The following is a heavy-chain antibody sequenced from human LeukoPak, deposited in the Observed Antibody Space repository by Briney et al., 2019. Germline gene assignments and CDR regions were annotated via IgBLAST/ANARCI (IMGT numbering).Heavy chain of an antibody. CDR2: IRFDGSNK. Sequence: CLSPSCVAAGFCFSSYGMEWVRQAAGDGLEWVAFIRFDGSNKDYAESGKGRVTITRDNSKKTMYLQMGSLRPDDTAVYFCARDSGNYFSGAFDIWGQGAMVTVSS. J-gene: IGHJ3*02. D-gene: IGHD1-26*01. CDR3: ARDSGNYFSGAFDI. V-gene: IGHV3-30*02. CDR1: GFCFSSYG.